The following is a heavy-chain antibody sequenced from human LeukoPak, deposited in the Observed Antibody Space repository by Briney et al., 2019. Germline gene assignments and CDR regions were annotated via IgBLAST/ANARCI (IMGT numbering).Heavy chain of an antibody. CDR2: ISDRGDNK. V-gene: IGHV3-23*01. D-gene: IGHD6-19*01. J-gene: IGHJ4*02. CDR1: GFTFSSYV. CDR3: AKSSRYGTGWYGRIDY. Sequence: GGSLRLSCAASGFTFSSYVMSWVRQAPGKGLEWVSAISDRGDNKQYTDSVKGRLTISRDNSKNTLYLQMNSLRADDTAVYYCAKSSRYGTGWYGRIDYWGQGTLVTVS.